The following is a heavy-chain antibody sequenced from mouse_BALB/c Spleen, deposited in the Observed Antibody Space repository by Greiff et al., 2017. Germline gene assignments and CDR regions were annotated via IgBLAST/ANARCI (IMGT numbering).Heavy chain of an antibody. CDR1: GFSLTSYG. CDR3: ARDHDYDDGAWFAY. CDR2: IWAGGST. Sequence: VKLMESGPGLVAPSQSLSITCTVSGFSLTSYGVHWVRQPPGKGLEWLGVIWAGGSTNYNSALMSRLSISKDNSKSQVFLKMNSLQTDDTAMYYCARDHDYDDGAWFAYWGQGTLVTVSA. J-gene: IGHJ3*01. V-gene: IGHV2-9*02. D-gene: IGHD2-4*01.